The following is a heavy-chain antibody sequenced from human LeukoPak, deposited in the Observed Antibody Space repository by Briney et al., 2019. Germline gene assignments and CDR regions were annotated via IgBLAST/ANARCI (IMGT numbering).Heavy chain of an antibody. CDR1: GFTFSSYS. V-gene: IGHV3-21*01. Sequence: PGGSLRLSCAASGFTFSSYSMNWVRQAPGKGLEWVSSISSSSSYIYYADSVKGRFTISRDNAKNSLYLQMNSLRAEDTAVYYCAKDKSAMVRGVGDAFDIWGQGTMVTVSS. D-gene: IGHD3-10*01. CDR2: ISSSSSYI. J-gene: IGHJ3*02. CDR3: AKDKSAMVRGVGDAFDI.